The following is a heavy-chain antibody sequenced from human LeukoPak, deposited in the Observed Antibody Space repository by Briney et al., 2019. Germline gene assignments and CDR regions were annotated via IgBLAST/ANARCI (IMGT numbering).Heavy chain of an antibody. V-gene: IGHV4-39*07. CDR1: GDSLNNNFYY. J-gene: IGHJ4*02. CDR3: ARGLVDYELPKGFIDY. Sequence: SETLSLTCTVSGDSLNNNFYYWGWIRQPPGKGLEWIGSFYHSGSTYYNPSLKSRVSMSIDMSKNKFSLRMDSVTAADTAVYFCARGLVDYELPKGFIDYWGRGAQVTVSS. D-gene: IGHD3-22*01. CDR2: FYHSGST.